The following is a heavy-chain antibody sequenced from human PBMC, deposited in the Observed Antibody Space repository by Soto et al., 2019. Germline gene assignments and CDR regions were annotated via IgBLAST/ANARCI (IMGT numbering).Heavy chain of an antibody. CDR3: ATPGAPYCSGGSCYAPLYYFGLDV. CDR2: IIPMLGRA. J-gene: IGHJ6*04. Sequence: SVKVSCKDSGGTFSSYAISWVRQAPIRVLEWMGGIIPMLGRANYPQKFQGRVTITADKSTSTAYMELSSLRSEDTAVYYCATPGAPYCSGGSCYAPLYYFGLDVWGEGTTVTVSS. V-gene: IGHV1-69*10. CDR1: GGTFSSYA. D-gene: IGHD2-15*01.